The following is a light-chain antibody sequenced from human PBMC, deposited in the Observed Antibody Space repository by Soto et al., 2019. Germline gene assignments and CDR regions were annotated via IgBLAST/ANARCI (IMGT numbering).Light chain of an antibody. CDR1: QSVSSNY. J-gene: IGKJ1*01. V-gene: IGKV3-20*01. CDR3: QQYGSSPGT. Sequence: EIVLTQSPGTLSLSPGERATLSCRASQSVSSNYLAWYQQKRGQAPRLLIYGASSRATGIPARFSGGGSGTAFTPTTSRREPEDFVVYYCQQYGSSPGTFGQGTKVEIK. CDR2: GAS.